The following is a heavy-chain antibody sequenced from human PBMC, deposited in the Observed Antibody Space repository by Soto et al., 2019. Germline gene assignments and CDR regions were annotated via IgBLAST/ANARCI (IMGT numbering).Heavy chain of an antibody. V-gene: IGHV3-11*01. Sequence: QVQLVESGGGLVKPGGSLRLSCAASGFTFSDYYMSWIRQAPGKGLEWVSYISSSGSTIYYADSVKGRFTISRDNDKNSLYLQMNSLRAEDTAVYYCARGEGMGGLHIVATIGVGYYYYMDVWGKGTTVTVSS. CDR1: GFTFSDYY. CDR3: ARGEGMGGLHIVATIGVGYYYYMDV. CDR2: ISSSGSTI. D-gene: IGHD5-12*01. J-gene: IGHJ6*03.